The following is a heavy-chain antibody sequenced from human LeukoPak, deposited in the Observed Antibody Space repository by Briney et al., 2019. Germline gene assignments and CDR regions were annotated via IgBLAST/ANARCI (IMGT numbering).Heavy chain of an antibody. Sequence: GESLKISCKVSGYRFTRYCIGWVRPMPGKGLEWMGIIYPGYSGPTYSPSFQGQVTISVDKSINTAYLQWSSLQASDTAMYYCGMSGDRVPLEDDVFDVWGQGTMVTVST. V-gene: IGHV5-51*01. J-gene: IGHJ3*01. CDR3: GMSGDRVPLEDDVFDV. D-gene: IGHD1-26*01. CDR2: IYPGYSGP. CDR1: GYRFTRYC.